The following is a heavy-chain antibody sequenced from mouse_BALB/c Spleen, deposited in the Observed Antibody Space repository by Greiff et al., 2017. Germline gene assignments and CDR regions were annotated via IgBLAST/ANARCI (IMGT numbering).Heavy chain of an antibody. CDR1: GFTFSSYA. D-gene: IGHD1-2*01. V-gene: IGHV5-6-5*01. CDR2: ISSGGST. CDR3: ARVTTATEAMDY. Sequence: EVHLVESGGGLVKPGGSLKLSCAASGFTFSSYAMSWVRQTPEKRLEWVASISSGGSTYYPDSVKGRFTISRDNARNILYLQMSSLRSEDTAMYYCARVTTATEAMDYWGQGTLVTVSA. J-gene: IGHJ3*01.